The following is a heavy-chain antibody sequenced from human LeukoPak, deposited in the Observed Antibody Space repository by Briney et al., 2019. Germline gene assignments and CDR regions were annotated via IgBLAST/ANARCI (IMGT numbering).Heavy chain of an antibody. J-gene: IGHJ4*02. CDR2: IYYSGST. CDR3: ARLIAVTGTVDYFDS. CDR1: GGSISSYY. V-gene: IGHV4-59*08. Sequence: SETLSLTCTVSGGSISSYYWSWIRQPPGKGLEWIGYIYYSGSTNYNPSLKSRVTISVDTSRTQFFLKLNSVTAADTAVYYCARLIAVTGTVDYFDSWGQGTLVTVSS. D-gene: IGHD6-19*01.